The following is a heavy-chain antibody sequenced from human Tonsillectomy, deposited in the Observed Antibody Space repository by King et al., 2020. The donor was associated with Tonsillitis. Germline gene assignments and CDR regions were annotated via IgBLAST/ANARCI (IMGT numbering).Heavy chain of an antibody. J-gene: IGHJ6*03. V-gene: IGHV3-30*03. CDR2: ISYDGTKK. D-gene: IGHD2-2*01. CDR1: GFTFSSYG. Sequence: QVQLVESGGGVVQPGRSLRVSCAASGFTFSSYGMHWVRHAPGKGLEWVAVISYDGTKKYYADSLKGRFTISRDNSKNTLYLQMNSLRAEDTAVYYCVTEKPPLRYCSSQCVGYYMDVWGKGTTVTVSS. CDR3: VTEKPPLRYCSSQCVGYYMDV.